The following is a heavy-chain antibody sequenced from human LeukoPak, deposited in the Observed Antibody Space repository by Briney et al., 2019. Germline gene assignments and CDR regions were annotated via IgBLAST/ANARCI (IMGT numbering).Heavy chain of an antibody. CDR2: INWDGGAT. J-gene: IGHJ4*02. D-gene: IGHD2-8*01. Sequence: PGGSLRLSCRDFGFTFDDYGMSWVRQAPGKGLEWVSGINWDGGATFYADSVKGRFTISRDNDENSLYLQMNSLRAEDTAMYYCARDLSASWSNLGYCGQGTMVTVSS. CDR1: GFTFDDYG. CDR3: ARDLSASWSNLGY. V-gene: IGHV3-20*04.